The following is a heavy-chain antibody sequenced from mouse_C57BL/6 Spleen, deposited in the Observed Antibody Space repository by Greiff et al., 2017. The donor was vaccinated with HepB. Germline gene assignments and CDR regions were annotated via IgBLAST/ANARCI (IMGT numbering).Heavy chain of an antibody. Sequence: QVHVKQPGAELVKPGASVKMSCKASGYTFTSYWITWVKQRPGQGLEWIGDFYPGSGSTNYNEKFKSKATLTVDTSSSTAYMQLSSLTSEDSAVYYCARKRAYGPWFAYWGQGTLVTVSA. CDR2: FYPGSGST. CDR3: ARKRAYGPWFAY. D-gene: IGHD1-1*02. V-gene: IGHV1-55*01. J-gene: IGHJ3*01. CDR1: GYTFTSYW.